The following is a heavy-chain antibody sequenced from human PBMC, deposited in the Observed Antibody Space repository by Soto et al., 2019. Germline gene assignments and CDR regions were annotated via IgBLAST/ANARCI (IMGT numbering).Heavy chain of an antibody. CDR3: ARDSSGRQYYGMDV. CDR1: GFIFVDYS. V-gene: IGHV3-48*02. D-gene: IGHD3-22*01. J-gene: IGHJ6*02. CDR2: ITTTSSTM. Sequence: GGSLRLSCTASGFIFVDYSMNWVRQAPGKGLEWISYITTTSSTMYYADSVKGRFTISRDNAKNSLYLQMNSLRDEDTAVYYCARDSSGRQYYGMDVWGQGTTVTVSS.